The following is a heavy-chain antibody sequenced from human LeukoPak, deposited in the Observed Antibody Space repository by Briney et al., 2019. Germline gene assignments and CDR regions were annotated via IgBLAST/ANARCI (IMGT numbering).Heavy chain of an antibody. D-gene: IGHD2-2*01. J-gene: IGHJ6*02. V-gene: IGHV3-11*01. CDR2: LSSSCSTI. Sequence: GGSLRLYCAASGFTFSDYYMSWIRQATGKGLEWISYLSSSCSTIYYADSVKGRFTISRDNAKNSLYLQVNSLRAEDTAVYYCARRPPYCSSTSCYDVWGQGTTVTVSS. CDR3: ARRPPYCSSTSCYDV. CDR1: GFTFSDYY.